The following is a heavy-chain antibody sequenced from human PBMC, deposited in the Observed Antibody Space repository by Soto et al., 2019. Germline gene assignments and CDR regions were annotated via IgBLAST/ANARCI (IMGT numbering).Heavy chain of an antibody. V-gene: IGHV3-11*04. D-gene: IGHD2-15*01. CDR2: ISSSDSTI. CDR1: GGSFSGYY. J-gene: IGHJ3*02. Sequence: LSLTCAVYGGSFSGYYWSWIRQAPGKGLEWVSSISSSDSTIYYADSVKGRFTISRDNAKNTLYLQMNSLRAEDTAVYYCARAWCSGGSCYGFNAFDIWGQGTMVTVSS. CDR3: ARAWCSGGSCYGFNAFDI.